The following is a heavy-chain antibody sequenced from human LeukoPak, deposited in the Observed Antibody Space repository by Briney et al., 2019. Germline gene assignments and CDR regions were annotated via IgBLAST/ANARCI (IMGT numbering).Heavy chain of an antibody. Sequence: GGSLRLSCAASGFTFSSYGMHWVRQAPGKGLEWVALIWYDGSNKNYADSVKGRFTISRDNSKNTLDLQVNSLRAEDTAVYYCARMGGYSGYDFGYWGQGTLVTVSS. CDR3: ARMGGYSGYDFGY. CDR2: IWYDGSNK. J-gene: IGHJ4*02. V-gene: IGHV3-33*01. D-gene: IGHD5-12*01. CDR1: GFTFSSYG.